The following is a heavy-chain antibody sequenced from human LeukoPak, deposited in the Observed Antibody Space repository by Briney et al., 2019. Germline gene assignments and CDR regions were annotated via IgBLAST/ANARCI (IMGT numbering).Heavy chain of an antibody. CDR1: GGSISSYY. J-gene: IGHJ4*02. CDR3: ARAPSDSSGYYNFDY. D-gene: IGHD3-22*01. Sequence: TSETLSLTCTVSGGSISSYYWSWIRQPPGKGLEWIGYIYYSGSTNYNPSLKSRVTISVDTSKNQFSLKLSSVTAADTAVYYCARAPSDSSGYYNFDYWGQGTLVTVSS. CDR2: IYYSGST. V-gene: IGHV4-59*01.